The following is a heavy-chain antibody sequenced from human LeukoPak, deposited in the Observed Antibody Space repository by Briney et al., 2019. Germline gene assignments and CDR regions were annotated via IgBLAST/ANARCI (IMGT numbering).Heavy chain of an antibody. V-gene: IGHV4-39*01. CDR1: GGSISSSSYY. Sequence: SETLSLTCTVSGGSISSSSYYWGWIRQPPGKGLEWIGSIYYSGSTYYNPSLKSRVTISVDTSKNQFSLKLSSVTAADTAVYYCARGLGYCSGGSCYALYYYYAMDVWGQGTTVTVSS. J-gene: IGHJ6*02. D-gene: IGHD2-15*01. CDR3: ARGLGYCSGGSCYALYYYYAMDV. CDR2: IYYSGST.